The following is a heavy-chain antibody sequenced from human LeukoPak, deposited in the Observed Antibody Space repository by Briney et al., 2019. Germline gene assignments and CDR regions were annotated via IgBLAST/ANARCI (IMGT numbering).Heavy chain of an antibody. CDR3: ARDHVIEMATIVNFDY. CDR2: INAGNGNT. V-gene: IGHV1-3*01. J-gene: IGHJ4*02. D-gene: IGHD5-24*01. Sequence: ASVKVSCKASGYTFTSYAMHWVRPAPGQRLEWMGWINAGNGNTKYSQKFQGRVTITTDESTSTAYMELSSLRSEDTAVYYCARDHVIEMATIVNFDYWGQGTLVTVSS. CDR1: GYTFTSYA.